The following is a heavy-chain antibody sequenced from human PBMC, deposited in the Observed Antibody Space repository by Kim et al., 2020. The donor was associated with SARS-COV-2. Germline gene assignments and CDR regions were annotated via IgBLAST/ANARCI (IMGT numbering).Heavy chain of an antibody. J-gene: IGHJ4*02. CDR1: GFTFSSYA. V-gene: IGHV3-23*01. D-gene: IGHD6-19*01. CDR2: ISGSGGST. Sequence: GGSLRLSCATSGFTFSSYAMSWVRQAPGKGLEWVSAISGSGGSTYYADSVKGRFTISRDNSKNTLYLQMNSLRAEDTAVYYCAKEYSSGWYHPAVDYFDYWGQGTLVTVSS. CDR3: AKEYSSGWYHPAVDYFDY.